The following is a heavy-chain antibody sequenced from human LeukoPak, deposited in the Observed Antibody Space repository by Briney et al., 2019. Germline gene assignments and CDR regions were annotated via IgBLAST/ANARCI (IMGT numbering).Heavy chain of an antibody. Sequence: SGTLSLTCAVSGGSISSSNWWSWVRQPPGKGLEWIGEIYHSGSTNYNPSLKSRVTISVDKSKNQFSLKLSPVTAADTAVYYCARLRCSGGSCYSEFSDYYYGMDVWGKGTTVTVSS. CDR2: IYHSGST. V-gene: IGHV4-4*02. CDR3: ARLRCSGGSCYSEFSDYYYGMDV. D-gene: IGHD2-15*01. J-gene: IGHJ6*04. CDR1: GGSISSSNW.